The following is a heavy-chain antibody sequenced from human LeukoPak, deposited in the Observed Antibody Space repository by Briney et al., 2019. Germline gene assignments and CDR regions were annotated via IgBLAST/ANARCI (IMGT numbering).Heavy chain of an antibody. CDR3: ARSWIAAAFDY. Sequence: SETLSLTCTVSGGSISSSSYYWGWIRQPPGKGLEWIGSIYYSGSTYYNPSLKSRVTISVDTSKNQFSLKLSSVTAADTAVYYCARSWIAAAFDYWGQGTLVTASS. V-gene: IGHV4-39*01. CDR2: IYYSGST. CDR1: GGSISSSSYY. J-gene: IGHJ4*02. D-gene: IGHD6-13*01.